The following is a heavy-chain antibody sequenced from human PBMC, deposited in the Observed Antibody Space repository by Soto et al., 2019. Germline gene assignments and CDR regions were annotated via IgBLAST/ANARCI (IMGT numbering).Heavy chain of an antibody. CDR1: GGSISSSSYY. V-gene: IGHV4-39*01. Sequence: QLQLQESGPGLVKPSETLSLTCTVSGGSISSSSYYWGWIRQPPGKGLEWIGSIYYSGSTYYNPSLKSRVTISVDTFKNQFSLKLSSVTAADTAVYYCARIAAAGGYYFDYWGQGTLVTVSS. J-gene: IGHJ4*02. CDR2: IYYSGST. D-gene: IGHD6-13*01. CDR3: ARIAAAGGYYFDY.